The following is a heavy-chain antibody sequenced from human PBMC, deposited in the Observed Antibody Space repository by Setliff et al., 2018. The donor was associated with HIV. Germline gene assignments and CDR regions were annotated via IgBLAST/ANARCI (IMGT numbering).Heavy chain of an antibody. Sequence: PSETLSLTCTVAGGSITTYYWSWIRQPAGKGLEWIGHIYPTGSTDYNPSLKSRVTMSIDTSKNQFSLKLSSMTAADTALYYWAREVDNPRDAFDIWAQGTMVTVSS. CDR1: GGSITTYY. CDR2: IYPTGST. J-gene: IGHJ3*02. CDR3: AREVDNPRDAFDI. V-gene: IGHV4-4*07.